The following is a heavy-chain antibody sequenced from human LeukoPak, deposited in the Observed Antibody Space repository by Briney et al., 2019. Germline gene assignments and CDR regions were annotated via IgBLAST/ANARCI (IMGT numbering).Heavy chain of an antibody. CDR1: GGSISSSSYY. Sequence: PSETLSLTCTVSGGSISSSSYYWGWIRQPPGKGLEWIGEINHSGSTKYNPSLKSRVTISVDRSKNQFSLKLSSVTAADTAVYYCARGPDFYDSSGYYPIWGQGTLVTVSS. D-gene: IGHD3-22*01. CDR2: INHSGST. CDR3: ARGPDFYDSSGYYPI. J-gene: IGHJ4*02. V-gene: IGHV4-39*07.